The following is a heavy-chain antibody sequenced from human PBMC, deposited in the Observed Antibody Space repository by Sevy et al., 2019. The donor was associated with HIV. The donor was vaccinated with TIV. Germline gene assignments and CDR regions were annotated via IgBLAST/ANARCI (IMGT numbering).Heavy chain of an antibody. J-gene: IGHJ5*02. CDR1: GGSISSSSYY. Sequence: SETLSLTCTVSGGSISSSSYYWGWIRQPPGKGLEWIGSIYYSGSTYYHPSLKSRVTISVDTSKNQFSLKLSSVTAADTAVYYCARCITMIVVVGFDWFDPWGQGTLVTVSS. CDR2: IYYSGST. D-gene: IGHD3-22*01. V-gene: IGHV4-39*01. CDR3: ARCITMIVVVGFDWFDP.